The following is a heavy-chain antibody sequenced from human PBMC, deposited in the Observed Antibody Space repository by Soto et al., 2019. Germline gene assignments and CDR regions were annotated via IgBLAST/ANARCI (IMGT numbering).Heavy chain of an antibody. Sequence: PGGSLRLSCAASGFTFSSYAMSWVRQAPGKGLEWVSAFSGSGSGTYYADSVKGRFTISRDNSKNTLYLQMNSLRAEDRAVYYCAKNQGEQLAVDYWGQGTPVTVSS. J-gene: IGHJ4*02. V-gene: IGHV3-23*01. CDR3: AKNQGEQLAVDY. CDR2: FSGSGSGT. CDR1: GFTFSSYA. D-gene: IGHD6-6*01.